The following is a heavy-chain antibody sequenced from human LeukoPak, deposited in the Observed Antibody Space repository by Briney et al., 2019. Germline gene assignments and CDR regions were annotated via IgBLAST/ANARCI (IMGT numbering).Heavy chain of an antibody. D-gene: IGHD6-13*01. J-gene: IGHJ4*02. CDR1: GYTFTGYY. V-gene: IGHV1-2*02. Sequence: PLASVKVSCKASGYTFTGYYMHWVRQAPGQGLEWMGWINPNSGGTNYAQKFQGRVTMTRDTSISTAYMELSSLRSEDTAVYYCATTGGYSGSWYGDYWGQGTLVTVSS. CDR3: ATTGGYSGSWYGDY. CDR2: INPNSGGT.